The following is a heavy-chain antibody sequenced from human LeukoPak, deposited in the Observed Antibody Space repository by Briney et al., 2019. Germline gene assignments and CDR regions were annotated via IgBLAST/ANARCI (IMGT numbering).Heavy chain of an antibody. J-gene: IGHJ5*02. D-gene: IGHD2-15*01. CDR3: ARGSRAASYSCWFDP. CDR2: IYYSGST. Sequence: SETLSLTCTVSGGSISSSSYYWGWIRQPPGKGLEWIGSIYYSGSTYYNPSLKSRVTISVDTSKNQFSLKLSSVTAADTAVYYCARGSRAASYSCWFDPWGQGTLVTVSS. CDR1: GGSISSSSYY. V-gene: IGHV4-39*01.